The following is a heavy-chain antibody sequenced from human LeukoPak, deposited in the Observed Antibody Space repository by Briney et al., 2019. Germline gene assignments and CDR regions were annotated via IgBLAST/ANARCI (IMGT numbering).Heavy chain of an antibody. J-gene: IGHJ4*02. CDR3: ARGYDFWSGYPDY. CDR1: GFTFSSYW. Sequence: GGSLRLSCAASGFTFSSYWMLWVRHAPGKGLVWVSRINSDGSSTSYADSVKGRFTISRDNAKNTLYLQMNSLRAEDTAVYYCARGYDFWSGYPDYWGQGTLVTVSS. D-gene: IGHD3-3*01. CDR2: INSDGSST. V-gene: IGHV3-74*01.